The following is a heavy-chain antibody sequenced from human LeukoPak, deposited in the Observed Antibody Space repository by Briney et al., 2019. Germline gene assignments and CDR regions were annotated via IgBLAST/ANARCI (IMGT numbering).Heavy chain of an antibody. Sequence: QTLSLTCAISGNSVSSNSAAWNWIRQSPSRGLEWLGRTYYRSKWYNDYAVSVKSRITINPDTSKNQFSLQLNSVTPEDTAVYYCAREGIVVVPAAIPYYYYYMDVWGKGTTVTVSS. CDR1: GNSVSSNSAA. V-gene: IGHV6-1*01. CDR2: TYYRSKWYN. CDR3: AREGIVVVPAAIPYYYYYMDV. J-gene: IGHJ6*03. D-gene: IGHD2-2*02.